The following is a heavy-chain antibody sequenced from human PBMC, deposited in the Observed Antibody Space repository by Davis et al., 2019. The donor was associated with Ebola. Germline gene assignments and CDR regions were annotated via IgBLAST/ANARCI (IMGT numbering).Heavy chain of an antibody. V-gene: IGHV1-8*01. D-gene: IGHD1-14*01. CDR3: ARDHHSTGY. J-gene: IGHJ4*02. CDR1: GYTFTSYD. CDR2: MNPNSGNT. Sequence: ASVKVSCKASGYTFTSYDINWVRQATGQGLEWMGWMNPNSGNTGYAQKFQGRVTMTRDTSTSTVYMELSSLRSEDTAVYYCARDHHSTGYWGQGTLVTVSS.